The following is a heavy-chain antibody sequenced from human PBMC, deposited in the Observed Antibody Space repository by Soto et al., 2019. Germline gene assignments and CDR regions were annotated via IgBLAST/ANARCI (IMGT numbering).Heavy chain of an antibody. CDR2: IIPIFGTA. Sequence: QVQLVQSGAEVKKPGSSVKVSCKASGGTFSSYSINWVRQAPGQGLEWMEEIIPIFGTANYAQKFQGRVTITADESTSTAYMELSCLRSEDTAVYYCARDGGRHSGGTDYWGQGTLVTVSS. CDR3: ARDGGRHSGGTDY. V-gene: IGHV1-69*01. D-gene: IGHD1-26*01. CDR1: GGTFSSYS. J-gene: IGHJ4*02.